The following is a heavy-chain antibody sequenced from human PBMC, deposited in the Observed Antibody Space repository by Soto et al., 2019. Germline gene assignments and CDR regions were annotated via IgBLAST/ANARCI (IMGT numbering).Heavy chain of an antibody. CDR2: IYYRGST. D-gene: IGHD1-26*01. J-gene: IGHJ6*02. V-gene: IGHV4-59*11. CDR1: GGSISSHY. CDR3: ARDGREASGMDV. Sequence: ETLSLTCTVSGGSISSHYWSWVRQAPGKGLEWIGHIYYRGSTSYNPSLRSRSTISVDTSNNQFSLKLNSVTTADTAVYYCARDGREASGMDVWGQGTKVTVSS.